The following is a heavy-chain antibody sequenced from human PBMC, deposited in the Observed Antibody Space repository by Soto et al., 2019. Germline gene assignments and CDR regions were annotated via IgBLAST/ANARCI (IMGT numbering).Heavy chain of an antibody. CDR1: GFSLSTSGMC. J-gene: IGHJ6*02. V-gene: IGHV2-70*01. Sequence: SGPTLVNPTQTLTLTCTFSGFSLSTSGMCVSWIRQPPGKALEWLALFDWDDDKYYSTSLKTRLTSSKDTSKNQVVLTMTNMDPVDTATYYCARIRYGSGSLYYYYGMDVWGQGTTVTVSS. CDR3: ARIRYGSGSLYYYYGMDV. D-gene: IGHD3-10*01. CDR2: FDWDDDK.